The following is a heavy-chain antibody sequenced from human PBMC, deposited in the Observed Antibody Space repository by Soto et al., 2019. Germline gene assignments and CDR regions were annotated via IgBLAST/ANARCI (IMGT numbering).Heavy chain of an antibody. J-gene: IGHJ6*02. V-gene: IGHV1-2*04. CDR3: ARSGYCSSTSCRGMDV. Sequence: GASVKVSCKASGYTFTGYYMHWVRQAPGQGLEWMGWINPNSGGTNYAQKFQGWVTMTRDTSISTAYMELSRLRSDDTAVYYCARSGYCSSTSCRGMDVWGQGTTVTVSS. CDR1: GYTFTGYY. D-gene: IGHD2-2*01. CDR2: INPNSGGT.